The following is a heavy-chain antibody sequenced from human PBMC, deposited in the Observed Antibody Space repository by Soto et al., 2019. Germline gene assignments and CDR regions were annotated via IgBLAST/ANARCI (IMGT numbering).Heavy chain of an antibody. CDR3: ARDGYCGGGSCYRLDY. V-gene: IGHV3-21*01. D-gene: IGHD2-15*01. Sequence: EVQLVESGGGLVKPGGSLRLSCAASGFTFSSYSMNWVRQAPGKGLEWVSSISSSSSYIYYADSVKGRFTISRDNAKNSLYLQMNSLRAEDTAVYYCARDGYCGGGSCYRLDYWGQGTLVTVSS. CDR1: GFTFSSYS. J-gene: IGHJ4*02. CDR2: ISSSSSYI.